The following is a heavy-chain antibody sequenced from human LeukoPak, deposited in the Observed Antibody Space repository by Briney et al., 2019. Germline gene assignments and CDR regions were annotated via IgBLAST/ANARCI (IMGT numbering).Heavy chain of an antibody. V-gene: IGHV1-2*02. Sequence: GASVKVSCKASGYTFTGYYMHWVRQAPGQGLEWMGWISPNSGGTNYAQKFQGRVTMTRDTSISTAYMELSRLRSDDTAVYYCAREAYDYGDDSREPNFDYWGQGTLVTVSS. J-gene: IGHJ4*02. CDR2: ISPNSGGT. D-gene: IGHD4-17*01. CDR1: GYTFTGYY. CDR3: AREAYDYGDDSREPNFDY.